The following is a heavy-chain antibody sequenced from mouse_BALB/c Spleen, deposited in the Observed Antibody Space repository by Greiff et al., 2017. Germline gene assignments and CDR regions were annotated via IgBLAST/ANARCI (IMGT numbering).Heavy chain of an antibody. D-gene: IGHD3-1*01. Sequence: DVKLVESGAELVKPGASVKLSCTASGFNIKDTYMHWVKQRPEQGLEWIGRIDPANGNTKYDPKFQGKATITADTSSNTAYLQLSSLTSEDTAVYYCASRGDLYAMDYWGQGTSVTVSS. CDR1: GFNIKDTY. V-gene: IGHV14-3*02. CDR3: ASRGDLYAMDY. CDR2: IDPANGNT. J-gene: IGHJ4*01.